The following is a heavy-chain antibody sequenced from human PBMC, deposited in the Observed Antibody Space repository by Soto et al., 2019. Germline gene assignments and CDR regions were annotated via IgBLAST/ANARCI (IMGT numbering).Heavy chain of an antibody. V-gene: IGHV3-30*04. Sequence: QVQLVESGGGMVQPGRSLRLSCAGTGFTFGAYAIHWVRQAPGKGLEWVALISHDGSTKFYADSVKGRFTISRDNSMNTMNLQMNSLRADDTAVYYCARRGIEAADTGPGQDYVDYWGQGTLVTVSS. D-gene: IGHD6-13*01. J-gene: IGHJ4*02. CDR3: ARRGIEAADTGPGQDYVDY. CDR1: GFTFGAYA. CDR2: ISHDGSTK.